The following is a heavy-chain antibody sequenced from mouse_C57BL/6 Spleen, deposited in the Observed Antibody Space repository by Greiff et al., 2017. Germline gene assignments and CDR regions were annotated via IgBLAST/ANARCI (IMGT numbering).Heavy chain of an antibody. D-gene: IGHD1-1*02. J-gene: IGHJ2*01. V-gene: IGHV1-15*01. CDR3: TRLVATGGGD. CDR1: GYTFTDYE. CDR2: IDPETGGT. Sequence: QVQLQQSGAELVRPGASVTLSCKASGYTFTDYEMHWVKQTPVHGLEWIGAIDPETGGTAYNQKFKGKAILTADKSSSTAYMELRSLTSEDSAVYYCTRLVATGGGDWGQGTTLTVSS.